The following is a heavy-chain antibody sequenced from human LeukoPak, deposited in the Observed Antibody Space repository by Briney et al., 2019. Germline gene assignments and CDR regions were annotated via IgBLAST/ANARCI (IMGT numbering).Heavy chain of an antibody. Sequence: SETLSLTCTVTGVSISSSSYYWGWIRQPPGKGLEWIGSIYYSGSTYYNPSLKSRVTISVDTSKNQFSLKLSSVTAADTAVYYCARPRGFLAARANAFDIWGQGTMVTVSS. CDR3: ARPRGFLAARANAFDI. D-gene: IGHD6-6*01. V-gene: IGHV4-39*01. J-gene: IGHJ3*02. CDR1: GVSISSSSYY. CDR2: IYYSGST.